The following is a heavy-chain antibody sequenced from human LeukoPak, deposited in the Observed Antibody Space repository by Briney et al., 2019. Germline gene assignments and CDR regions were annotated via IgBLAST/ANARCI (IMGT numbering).Heavy chain of an antibody. CDR1: GYTFTAHH. CDR2: LNPNSGGT. D-gene: IGHD6-13*01. CDR3: ARVDANTWYGKIDY. J-gene: IGHJ4*02. Sequence: ASVKVSCKASGYTFTAHHIHWVRQAPGQGLEWMGWLNPNSGGTNYAQKFQGRVTMTRDTSINTAYMELNSLRSEDTAVYYCARVDANTWYGKIDYWGQGTLVTVSS. V-gene: IGHV1-2*02.